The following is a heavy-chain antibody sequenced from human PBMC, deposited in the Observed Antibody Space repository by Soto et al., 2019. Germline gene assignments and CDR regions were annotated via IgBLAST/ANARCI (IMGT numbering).Heavy chain of an antibody. CDR3: AKGTAYCSGGTCPGFDYYGMDV. D-gene: IGHD2-15*01. V-gene: IGHV3-30*18. Sequence: GGSLRLSCAASGFTFSTYGMHWVRQAPGKGLEWVALISYDGSNKFYVDSVKGRFTISRDNSKNTLYLQMNSLRVEDTAVYYCAKGTAYCSGGTCPGFDYYGMDVWGQGTTVTVS. CDR1: GFTFSTYG. CDR2: ISYDGSNK. J-gene: IGHJ6*02.